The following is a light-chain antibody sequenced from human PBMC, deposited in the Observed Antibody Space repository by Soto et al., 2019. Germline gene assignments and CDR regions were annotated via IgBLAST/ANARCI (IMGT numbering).Light chain of an antibody. CDR2: GAS. CDR3: QQYGSSRWT. CDR1: QNIHAN. V-gene: IGKV3-20*01. J-gene: IGKJ1*01. Sequence: ILTNPPVTLSLSQGDRATLSCMAGQNIHANLAWYQQKPGQAPRLLFYGASTGATGIPDRFSGSGSGADFTLTISGLEPEDFAVYYCQQYGSSRWTFGQGTKV.